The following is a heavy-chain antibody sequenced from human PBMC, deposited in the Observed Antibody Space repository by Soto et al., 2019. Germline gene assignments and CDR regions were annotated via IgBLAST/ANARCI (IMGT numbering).Heavy chain of an antibody. V-gene: IGHV1-18*01. CDR3: AXDELVTVTTAGVCDY. J-gene: IGHJ4*02. Sequence: GASVKVSCKASGYTFTSYGISWVRQAPGQGLEWMGWISAYNGNTNYAQKLQGRVTMTTDTSTSTAYMELRSLRSDDTAVYYCAXDELVTVTTAGVCDYWGQGTLVTSPQ. D-gene: IGHD4-17*01. CDR1: GYTFTSYG. CDR2: ISAYNGNT.